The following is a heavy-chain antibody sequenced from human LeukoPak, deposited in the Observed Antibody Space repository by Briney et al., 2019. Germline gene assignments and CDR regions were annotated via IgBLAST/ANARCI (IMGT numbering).Heavy chain of an antibody. CDR1: GFTFSSYW. CDR3: ARENPERYCSGGSCYLYYFDY. Sequence: GGSLRLSCAASGFTFSSYWMSWVRQAPGKGLEWVATIKQDGSEKYYVDSVKGRFTISRDNAKNSLYLQMNSLRAEDTAVYYCARENPERYCSGGSCYLYYFDYWGQGTLVTVSS. J-gene: IGHJ4*02. D-gene: IGHD2-15*01. CDR2: IKQDGSEK. V-gene: IGHV3-7*01.